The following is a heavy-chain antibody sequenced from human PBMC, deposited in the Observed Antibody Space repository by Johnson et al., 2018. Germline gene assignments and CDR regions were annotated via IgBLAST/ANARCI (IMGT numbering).Heavy chain of an antibody. D-gene: IGHD6-13*01. Sequence: QVQLQESGPGLVKPSETLSLTCTVSGGSISSSSYYWGWIRQPPGKGLEWIGSIYYSGSTYYNPSLKSRVTISVDTSKNHFSLKLSSGTAADTAVYYCARDGAYSRSWYDAFDIWGQGTMVTVSS. J-gene: IGHJ3*02. CDR1: GGSISSSSYY. V-gene: IGHV4-39*07. CDR2: IYYSGST. CDR3: ARDGAYSRSWYDAFDI.